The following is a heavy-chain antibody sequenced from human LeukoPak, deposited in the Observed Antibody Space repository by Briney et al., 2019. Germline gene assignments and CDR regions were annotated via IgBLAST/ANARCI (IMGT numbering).Heavy chain of an antibody. Sequence: PSETLSLTCTVSGGSISHYFLSWIRQSPGKGLEWIGYIYFIGNTDYNPSLKSRVTISVDTSKNQFSLRLSSVTAADTAVYYCARTTSPARYADYQQIDYWGQGTLVTVSS. J-gene: IGHJ4*02. D-gene: IGHD4-17*01. CDR3: ARTTSPARYADYQQIDY. CDR2: IYFIGNT. CDR1: GGSISHYF. V-gene: IGHV4-59*01.